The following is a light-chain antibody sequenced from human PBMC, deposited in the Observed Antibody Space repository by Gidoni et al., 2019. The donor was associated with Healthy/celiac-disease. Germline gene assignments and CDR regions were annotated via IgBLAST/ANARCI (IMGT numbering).Light chain of an antibody. J-gene: IGLJ2*01. CDR3: SSYTSSSTYVV. CDR2: DVS. CDR1: SSDVGGYNY. Sequence: QSARTQPASGSGSPGQSITISCTGTSSDVGGYNYVSWYQQHPGNAPKLMIYDVSNRPSGVSNRFSGSKSGNTASLTISGLQAEDEADYYCSSYTSSSTYVVFGGGTKLTVL. V-gene: IGLV2-14*03.